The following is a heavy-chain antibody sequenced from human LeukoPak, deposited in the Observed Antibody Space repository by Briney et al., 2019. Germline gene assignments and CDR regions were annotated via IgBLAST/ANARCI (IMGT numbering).Heavy chain of an antibody. CDR2: IKTDGSIT. Sequence: KAGGSLRLSCAASGFTFSDYWMHWVRQAPGKGLVWVSHIKTDGSITDYADSVKGRFTISRDNARNTLYLQMDSLRVEDTAVYYCARNPDGDHDYWGQGALVTVSS. V-gene: IGHV3-74*01. D-gene: IGHD2-21*02. CDR3: ARNPDGDHDY. J-gene: IGHJ4*02. CDR1: GFTFSDYW.